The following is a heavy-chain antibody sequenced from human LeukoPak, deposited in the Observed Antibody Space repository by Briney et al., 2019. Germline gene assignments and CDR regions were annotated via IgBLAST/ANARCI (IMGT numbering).Heavy chain of an antibody. CDR1: GFTVTTNY. CDR3: AKDNTWSL. J-gene: IGHJ4*02. CDR2: IYSDGET. D-gene: IGHD3-10*01. V-gene: IGHV3-53*01. Sequence: PGGSLRLSCAASGFTVTTNYMTWVRQAPGKGLEWVSVIYSDGETHYADSVKGRFTISRDISKNTLYLQMNSLRVDDTAVYFCAKDNTWSLWGQGTMVTVS.